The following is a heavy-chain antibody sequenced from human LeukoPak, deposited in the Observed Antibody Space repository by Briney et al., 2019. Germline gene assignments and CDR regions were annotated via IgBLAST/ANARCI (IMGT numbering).Heavy chain of an antibody. CDR1: GVSISTHY. CDR3: ARDPTTVTKGFDI. J-gene: IGHJ3*02. Sequence: SQTLSLTCTISGVSISTHYWTWIRQPPGKGLEWIGYISCIGITNYNPSLKSHVTISIDTSKNQFSLRLRSVTAADTALYYCARDPTTVTKGFDIWGQGTVVTVSS. CDR2: ISCIGIT. D-gene: IGHD4-11*01. V-gene: IGHV4-59*11.